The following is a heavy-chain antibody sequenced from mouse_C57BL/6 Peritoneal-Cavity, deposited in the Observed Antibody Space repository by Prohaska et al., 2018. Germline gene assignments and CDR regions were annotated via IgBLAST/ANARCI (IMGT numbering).Heavy chain of an antibody. CDR2: IYPSDSET. J-gene: IGHJ1*03. CDR3: ARSDGSSYVYFDV. D-gene: IGHD1-1*01. V-gene: IGHV1-52*01. Sequence: VKQRPIQGLEWIGNIYPSDSETHYNQKFKDKATLTVDKSSSTAYMQLSSLTSEDSAVYYCARSDGSSYVYFDVWGTGTTVTVSS.